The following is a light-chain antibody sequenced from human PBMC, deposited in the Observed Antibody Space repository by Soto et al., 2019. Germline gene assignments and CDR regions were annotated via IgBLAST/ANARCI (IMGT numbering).Light chain of an antibody. CDR3: LQDFSYPRT. Sequence: AVQLTQSPSSLSASVGDRVTITCRASQGIRTDLGGYQQSPGKAPKVLIVGASTLQSEVPSRFSGSGSGTDFTLTFSCLQPEDSATYYCLQDFSYPRTVGQGTKVEIK. J-gene: IGKJ1*01. V-gene: IGKV1-6*01. CDR1: QGIRTD. CDR2: GAS.